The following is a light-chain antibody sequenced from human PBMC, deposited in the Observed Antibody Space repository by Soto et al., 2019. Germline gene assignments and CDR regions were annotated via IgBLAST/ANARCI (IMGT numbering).Light chain of an antibody. CDR3: QQYDSYSPVT. V-gene: IGKV1-5*03. Sequence: DIPMTQSPSTLSASVGDRVTITCRASQSISSWLAWYQQKPGKAPKLLIYKASSLESGVPSRFSGSGSGSQFTLTISSLAPDDFATYYRQQYDSYSPVTFGQGTKVEIK. CDR2: KAS. CDR1: QSISSW. J-gene: IGKJ1*01.